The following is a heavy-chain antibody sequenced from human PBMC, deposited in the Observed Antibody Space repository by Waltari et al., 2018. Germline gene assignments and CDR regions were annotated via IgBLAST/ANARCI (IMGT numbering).Heavy chain of an antibody. J-gene: IGHJ4*02. Sequence: QVQLVQSGADVKKPGASVTVSCKASGDQFVSYGISWVRQAPGQGLEWMGWISPYNGNTIYAQNVQGRVFMTADTSTDTAYMELTSLRSDDTAVYYCARDRLRWLHSGSDQWGQGTLVTVSS. CDR2: ISPYNGNT. CDR1: GDQFVSYG. CDR3: ARDRLRWLHSGSDQ. V-gene: IGHV1-18*04. D-gene: IGHD5-12*01.